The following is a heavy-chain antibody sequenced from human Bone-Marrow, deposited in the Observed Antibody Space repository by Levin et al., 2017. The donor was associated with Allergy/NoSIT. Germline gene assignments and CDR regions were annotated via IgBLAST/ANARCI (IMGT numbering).Heavy chain of an antibody. CDR3: ARGLGTVTTYQSGLNAFDL. Sequence: RAGGSLRLSCAASGFTFRTYWMHWVRQAPGKGLVWVSRSNPYGSHTNYADSVKGRFTISRDTAKNTLHLQMDDLRAEDTAVYFCARGLGTVTTYQSGLNAFDLWGQGTMVTVSS. J-gene: IGHJ3*01. CDR2: SNPYGSHT. D-gene: IGHD4-11*01. V-gene: IGHV3-74*01. CDR1: GFTFRTYW.